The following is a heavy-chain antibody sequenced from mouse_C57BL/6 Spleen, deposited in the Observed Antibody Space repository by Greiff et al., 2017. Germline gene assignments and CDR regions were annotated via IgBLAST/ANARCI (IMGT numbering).Heavy chain of an antibody. CDR2: IHPNSGST. CDR1: GYTFTSYW. J-gene: IGHJ2*01. V-gene: IGHV1-64*01. CDR3: AIPLYDSIHVGC. Sequence: QVQLQQPGAELVKPGASVKLSCKASGYTFTSYWMHWVKPRPGQGLEWIGMIHPNSGSTNYNEKFKSKATLTVDKSSSTAYMQLSSLTSEDSAVYYCAIPLYDSIHVGCWGQGTTPTDSS. D-gene: IGHD1-1*01.